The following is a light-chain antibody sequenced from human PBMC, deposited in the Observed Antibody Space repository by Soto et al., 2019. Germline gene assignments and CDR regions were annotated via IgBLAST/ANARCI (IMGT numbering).Light chain of an antibody. V-gene: IGLV1-44*01. CDR2: DYN. J-gene: IGLJ1*01. CDR3: AAWDDSLHGHYV. Sequence: QSVLTQPPSASGTPGQRVTISCSGSNSNIGSNPVNWFQQLPGTAPRLLIHDYNQRPSGVPDRFSGSKSGTSASLAIIGLQSEDEAEYYWAAWDDSLHGHYVFGTGTKLTVL. CDR1: NSNIGSNP.